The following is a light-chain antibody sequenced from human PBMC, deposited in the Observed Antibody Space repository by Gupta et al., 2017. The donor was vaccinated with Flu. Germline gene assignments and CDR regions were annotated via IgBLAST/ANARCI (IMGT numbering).Light chain of an antibody. CDR3: GTWDNSLTTNWL. V-gene: IGLV1-51*02. J-gene: IGLJ3*02. Sequence: QSVLTQPPSVSAAPGQKVTISCSGSSSNIGNNYVSWYQHLPGTAPNLLIYENNKRPSGIPDRFSGSKSGTSATLGITGLQTGDEADYYCGTWDNSLTTNWLFGGGTKLTVL. CDR1: SSNIGNNY. CDR2: ENN.